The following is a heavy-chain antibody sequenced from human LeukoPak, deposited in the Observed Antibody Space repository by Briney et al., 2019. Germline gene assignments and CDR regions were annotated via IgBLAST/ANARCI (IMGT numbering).Heavy chain of an antibody. CDR1: GYTFTSYY. Sequence: GASVKVSCKASGYTFTSYYMHWVRQAPGQGLEWMGIINPSGGSTSYAQKFQGRVTMTRDTSTSTVYMELSSLRSEDTAVYYCARDREQLVLLQSPYYYYYMDVWGKGTTVTVSS. D-gene: IGHD6-13*01. CDR3: ARDREQLVLLQSPYYYYYMDV. V-gene: IGHV1-46*01. J-gene: IGHJ6*03. CDR2: INPSGGST.